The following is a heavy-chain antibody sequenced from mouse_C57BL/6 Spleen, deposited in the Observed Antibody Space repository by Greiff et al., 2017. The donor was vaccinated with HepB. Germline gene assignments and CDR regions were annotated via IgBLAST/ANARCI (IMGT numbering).Heavy chain of an antibody. V-gene: IGHV3-6*01. CDR2: ISYDGSN. J-gene: IGHJ3*01. CDR1: GYSITSGYY. D-gene: IGHD1-1*01. Sequence: VQLKESGPGLVKPSQSLSLTCSVTGYSITSGYYWNWIRQSPGNKLEWMGYISYDGSNNYNPSLKNRISITRDTSKNQFFLKLNSVTTEDTATYYCAREPSIYYYGSRYWGQGTLVTVSA. CDR3: AREPSIYYYGSRY.